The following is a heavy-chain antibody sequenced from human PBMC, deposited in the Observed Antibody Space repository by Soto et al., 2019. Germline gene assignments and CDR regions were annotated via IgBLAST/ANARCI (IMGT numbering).Heavy chain of an antibody. CDR3: AKGSRSSGWYTDY. J-gene: IGHJ4*02. V-gene: IGHV3-23*01. CDR1: GFTFSSYA. CDR2: ISGSGGST. D-gene: IGHD6-19*01. Sequence: EVQLLESGGGLVQPGGSLRLSCAASGFTFSSYAMSWVRQAPGKGLEWVSDISGSGGSTYYADSVKGRFTISRDNXENTVYLQMNSLRAEDTAVYYCAKGSRSSGWYTDYWGQGTLVTVSS.